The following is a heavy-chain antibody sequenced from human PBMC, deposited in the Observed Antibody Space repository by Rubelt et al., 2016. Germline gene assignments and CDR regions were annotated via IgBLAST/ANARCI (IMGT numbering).Heavy chain of an antibody. V-gene: IGHV3-33*01. J-gene: IGHJ3*02. D-gene: IGHD3-22*01. CDR3: ARERTPHYYDSSGYDAFDI. Sequence: VQLVESGGGVVQPGRSLRLSCAASGFTFSSYGMHWVRQAPGKGLEWVAVIWYDGSNKYYADSVKGRFTISRDNSKNTLYLQMNSLRAEDTAVYYWARERTPHYYDSSGYDAFDIWGQGTMVTVSS. CDR2: IWYDGSNK. CDR1: GFTFSSYG.